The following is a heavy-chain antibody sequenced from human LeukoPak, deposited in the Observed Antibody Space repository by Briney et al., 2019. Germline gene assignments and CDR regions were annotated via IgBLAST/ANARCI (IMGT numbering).Heavy chain of an antibody. CDR1: GFTFSAYW. D-gene: IGHD3-10*01. CDR3: ARAEELLLWFGELLSSHYYGMDV. Sequence: PGGSLRLSCAAAGFTFSAYWMHWVRQPPGKGLVWVSRINSEGSSTSYADSVKGRFTISRDNAKNTLYLQMNSLRAEDTAVYYCARAEELLLWFGELLSSHYYGMDVWGQGTTVTVSS. J-gene: IGHJ6*02. V-gene: IGHV3-74*01. CDR2: INSEGSST.